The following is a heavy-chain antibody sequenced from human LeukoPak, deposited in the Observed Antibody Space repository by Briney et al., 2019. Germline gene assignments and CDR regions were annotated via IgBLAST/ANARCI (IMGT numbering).Heavy chain of an antibody. CDR1: GFTSAMYW. D-gene: IGHD6-25*01. V-gene: IGHV5-51*01. CDR3: VLRASSGGSGDWFDP. J-gene: IGHJ5*02. CDR2: IYPGNSET. Sequence: GESLKISCEGSGFTSAMYWIGWVRQMPGKGLECMGIIYPGNSETRYSPSFQGHVTISVDKSLRVTYLQWSSLKASDSAMYYCVLRASSGGSGDWFDPWGQGTLVTVSS.